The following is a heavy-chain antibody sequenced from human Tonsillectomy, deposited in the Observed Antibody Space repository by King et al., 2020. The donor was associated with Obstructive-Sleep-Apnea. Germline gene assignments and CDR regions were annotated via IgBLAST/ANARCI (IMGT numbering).Heavy chain of an antibody. V-gene: IGHV3-48*04. CDR1: GITFSSYS. CDR2: ISSSTSTI. Sequence: ESGGGLVQPGGSLRLSCAASGITFSSYSMNWVRQAPGKGLEWVSYISSSTSTIYYADSVKGRFTISRDNAKNSLYLQMTSLRAEDTAVYYCATGGPDAFDFWGRGTMVTVSS. D-gene: IGHD3-16*01. J-gene: IGHJ3*01. CDR3: ATGGPDAFDF.